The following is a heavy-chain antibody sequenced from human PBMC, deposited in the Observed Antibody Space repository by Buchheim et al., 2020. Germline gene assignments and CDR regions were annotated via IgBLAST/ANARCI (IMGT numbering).Heavy chain of an antibody. V-gene: IGHV4-34*01. Sequence: QAQLQQWGAGLLKPSETLSLTCAVYGGSFSGYYWSWIRQPPGKGLEWIGEINHSGSTNYNPSLKSRVTISVDTSKNKFSLKLSSVTAADTAVYYCARGRFRGYDFWSGYYSGFDPWGQGTL. D-gene: IGHD3-3*01. CDR3: ARGRFRGYDFWSGYYSGFDP. CDR1: GGSFSGYY. J-gene: IGHJ5*02. CDR2: INHSGST.